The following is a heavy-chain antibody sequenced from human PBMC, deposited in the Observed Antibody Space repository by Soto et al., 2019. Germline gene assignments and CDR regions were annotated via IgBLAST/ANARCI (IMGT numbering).Heavy chain of an antibody. V-gene: IGHV1-8*01. Sequence: ASVKVSFKASGYTFTSYDINWVRQATGQGLEWMGWMNPNSGNTGYAQKFQGRVTMTRNTSISTAYMELSSLRSEDTAVYYCARGIGRILYTYGDFDYWGQGTLVTVSS. D-gene: IGHD2-8*01. CDR3: ARGIGRILYTYGDFDY. CDR1: GYTFTSYD. CDR2: MNPNSGNT. J-gene: IGHJ4*02.